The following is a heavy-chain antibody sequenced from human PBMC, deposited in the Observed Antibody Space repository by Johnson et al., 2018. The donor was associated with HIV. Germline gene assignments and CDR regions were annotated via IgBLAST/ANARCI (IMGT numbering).Heavy chain of an antibody. V-gene: IGHV3-30-3*01. J-gene: IGHJ3*02. D-gene: IGHD2-2*01. CDR1: GFTFSSYA. CDR3: ARGGYCRSTNCYRGNAFDI. Sequence: QVQLVESGGGVVQPGRSLRLSCAASGFTFSSYAMHWVRQAPGKGLEWVAVISYDGSNKYYADSVKGRFTISRDNSKNTLYLKMNSLKAEDTALYYWARGGYCRSTNCYRGNAFDIWGLGTMVTVSS. CDR2: ISYDGSNK.